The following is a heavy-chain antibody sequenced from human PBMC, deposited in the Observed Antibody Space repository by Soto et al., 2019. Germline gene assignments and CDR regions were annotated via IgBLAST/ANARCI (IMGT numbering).Heavy chain of an antibody. J-gene: IGHJ4*02. CDR1: GFTFSDYA. V-gene: IGHV3-23*01. CDR3: AKGTRTSGWY. CDR2: ISGTGGTT. Sequence: LRLSCAASGFTFSDYAMSWVRQAPGKGLEWVSAISGTGGTTYYADSVEGRFTISRDNSKNTLYLQMSSLRAEDTAVYYCAKGTRTSGWYWGQGTLVTVS. D-gene: IGHD6-19*01.